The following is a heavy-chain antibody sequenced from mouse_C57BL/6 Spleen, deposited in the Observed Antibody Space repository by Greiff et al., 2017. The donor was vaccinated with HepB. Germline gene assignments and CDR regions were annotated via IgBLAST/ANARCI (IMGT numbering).Heavy chain of an antibody. V-gene: IGHV5-16*01. Sequence: EVKLVESEGGLVQPGSSMKLSCTASGFTFSDYYMAWVRQVPEKGLEWVANINYDGSSTYYLDSLKSRFIISRDNAKNILYLQMSSLKSEDTATYYCARRFTTVVEGWYFDVWGTGTTVTVSS. D-gene: IGHD1-1*01. CDR2: INYDGSST. CDR3: ARRFTTVVEGWYFDV. CDR1: GFTFSDYY. J-gene: IGHJ1*03.